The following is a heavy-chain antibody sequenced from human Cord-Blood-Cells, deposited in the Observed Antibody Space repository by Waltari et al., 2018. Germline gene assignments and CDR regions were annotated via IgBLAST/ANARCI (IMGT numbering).Heavy chain of an antibody. J-gene: IGHJ3*02. CDR3: ARTKGFGSDAFDI. CDR1: GGSISSSSYY. V-gene: IGHV4-39*07. Sequence: QLQLQESGPGLVKPSETLSLTCTVSGGSISSSSYYWGWIRQPPGKGLEWIWMIYYSGPTHSTPSLKNRVTISVDTSQNQFSLKLSSVTAADTAVYYCARTKGFGSDAFDIWGQGTMVTVSS. CDR2: IYYSGPT. D-gene: IGHD3-10*01.